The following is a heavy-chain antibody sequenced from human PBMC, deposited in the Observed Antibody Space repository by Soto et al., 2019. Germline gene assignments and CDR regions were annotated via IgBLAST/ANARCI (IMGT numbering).Heavy chain of an antibody. CDR2: IYYSGST. Sequence: PSETLSLTCTVSGGSISSGGYYWSWIRQHPGKGLEWIGYIYYSGSTYYNPSLKSRVTISVDTSKNQFSLKLSSVTAADTAVYYCASTTYGSGSYYNVLYYFDYWGQGTLVTVSS. V-gene: IGHV4-31*03. D-gene: IGHD3-10*01. CDR3: ASTTYGSGSYYNVLYYFDY. CDR1: GGSISSGGYY. J-gene: IGHJ4*02.